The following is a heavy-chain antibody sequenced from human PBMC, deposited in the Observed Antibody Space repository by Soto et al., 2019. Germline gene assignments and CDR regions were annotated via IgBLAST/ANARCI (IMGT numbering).Heavy chain of an antibody. Sequence: EVQLVESGGGLVQPGGSLRLSCAASGFTFSSYWMHWVRQAPGKGLVWVSRIKSDGSDTSYADSVKGRFTISRDNAKNTLYPQMSSLIAEDTAVYYCVRVAYGDLGGWGQGPLVTVSS. V-gene: IGHV3-74*01. J-gene: IGHJ4*02. CDR2: IKSDGSDT. D-gene: IGHD4-17*01. CDR3: VRVAYGDLGG. CDR1: GFTFSSYW.